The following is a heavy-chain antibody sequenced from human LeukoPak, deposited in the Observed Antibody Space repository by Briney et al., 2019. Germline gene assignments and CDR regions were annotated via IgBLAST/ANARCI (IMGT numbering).Heavy chain of an antibody. CDR3: AREAPMEDYYYYYYMDV. CDR1: GFTVSSNY. D-gene: IGHD3-10*01. Sequence: GGSLRLSCAASGFTVSSNYMSWVRQAPGKGLEWVSVIYSGGSTYYADSVKGRFTISRDNSKNTLYLQMNSLRAEDTAVYYCAREAPMEDYYYYYYMDVWGKGTTVTVSS. J-gene: IGHJ6*03. CDR2: IYSGGST. V-gene: IGHV3-66*01.